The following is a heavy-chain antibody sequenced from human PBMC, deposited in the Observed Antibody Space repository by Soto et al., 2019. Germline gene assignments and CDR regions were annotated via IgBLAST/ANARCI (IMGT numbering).Heavy chain of an antibody. CDR2: ISGSGGST. J-gene: IGHJ6*02. V-gene: IGHV3-23*01. CDR3: AKLLGYCSSTSCYAGARASYGMDV. CDR1: GFTFSSYA. D-gene: IGHD2-2*01. Sequence: EVQLLESGGGLVQPGGSLRLSCAASGFTFSSYAMSWVRQAPGKGLEWVSAISGSGGSTYYADSVKGRFTISRDNSKNTLYLQMNSLRAEDTAVYYCAKLLGYCSSTSCYAGARASYGMDVWGQGTTVTVSS.